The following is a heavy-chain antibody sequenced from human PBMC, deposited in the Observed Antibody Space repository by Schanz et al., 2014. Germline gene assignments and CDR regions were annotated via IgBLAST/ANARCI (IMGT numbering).Heavy chain of an antibody. J-gene: IGHJ1*01. CDR1: GFTFSSYA. CDR3: ASGVHVSSLQKGLQF. V-gene: IGHV3-48*01. D-gene: IGHD3-10*01. CDR2: ISSSGTTI. Sequence: EVQLLESGGGLVQPGGSLRLSCAASGFTFSSYAMSWVRQAPGKGLEWVSYISSSGTTIYYADSVKGRVTISRDNAKNSVSLQMRRLRVEDTAVYYCASGVHVSSLQKGLQFWGRGTLVIVSS.